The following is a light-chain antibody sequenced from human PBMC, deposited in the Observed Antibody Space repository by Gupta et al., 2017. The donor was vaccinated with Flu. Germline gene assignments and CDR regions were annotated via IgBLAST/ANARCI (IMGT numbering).Light chain of an antibody. CDR3: QQYNTWPST. CDR2: HAS. CDR1: QSVGYY. Sequence: PATLPVSPGERATLSCRASQSVGYYLAWYQHKPGQAPRLLIFHASTRATGVPLKFSGSGSGTEFTLTISSLQSEDFGIYFCQQYNTWPSTFGQGTKVEIK. J-gene: IGKJ2*01. V-gene: IGKV3-15*01.